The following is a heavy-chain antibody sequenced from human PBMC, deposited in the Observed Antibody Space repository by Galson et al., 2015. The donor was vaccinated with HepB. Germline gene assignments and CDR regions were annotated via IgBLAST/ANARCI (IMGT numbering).Heavy chain of an antibody. J-gene: IGHJ4*02. CDR3: ARVRYSYGNAPDY. V-gene: IGHV3-53*01. CDR2: IYSGGST. D-gene: IGHD5-18*01. Sequence: SLRLSCAASGFTVSSNYMSWVRQAPGKGLEWVSVIYSGGSTYYADSVKGRFTISRDNSKNTLYLQMNSLRAEDTAVYYCARVRYSYGNAPDYWGQGTLVTVSS. CDR1: GFTVSSNY.